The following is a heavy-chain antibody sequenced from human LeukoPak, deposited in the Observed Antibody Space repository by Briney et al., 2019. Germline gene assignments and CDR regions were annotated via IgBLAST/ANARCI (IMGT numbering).Heavy chain of an antibody. CDR1: GFTFSSYS. CDR3: ARDSSSWSKGSLDDAFDI. J-gene: IGHJ3*02. CDR2: ISSSSSTI. Sequence: GGSLRLSCAASGFTFSSYSINWVRQAPGKGLEWVSYISSSSSTIYYADSVKGRFTISRDNAKNSLYLQMNSLRAEDTAVYYCARDSSSWSKGSLDDAFDIWGQGTMVTVSS. D-gene: IGHD6-13*01. V-gene: IGHV3-48*04.